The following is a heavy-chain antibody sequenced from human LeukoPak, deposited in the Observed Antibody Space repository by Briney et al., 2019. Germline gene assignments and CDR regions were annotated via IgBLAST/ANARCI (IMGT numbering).Heavy chain of an antibody. V-gene: IGHV3-74*03. CDR3: VRDRETTVTTLDF. Sequence: PGGSLRLSCAASGFIFSSYWMHWVRQVPGKRLVWVSRISGDGSSTTYADSVKGRFTISRDNAKSTLYLQMSSLRAEDTAVYYCVRDRETTVTTLDFWGQGTVVTVSS. CDR1: GFIFSSYW. CDR2: ISGDGSST. J-gene: IGHJ4*02. D-gene: IGHD4-11*01.